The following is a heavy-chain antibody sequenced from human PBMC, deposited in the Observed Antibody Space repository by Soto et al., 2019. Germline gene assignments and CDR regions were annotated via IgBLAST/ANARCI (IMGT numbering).Heavy chain of an antibody. CDR3: TKDQSTVYYYGMDV. Sequence: EVQLLESGGGLVQPGGSLRLSCAASGFSFTSYGMSWVRQAPGKGLEWVSGVRGSGGNPYYADSVKGRFTISRDTSKKTLYLQMNSLRAEDTAVYYCTKDQSTVYYYGMDVWGQGTTVTVSS. CDR1: GFSFTSYG. D-gene: IGHD4-17*01. V-gene: IGHV3-23*01. CDR2: VRGSGGNP. J-gene: IGHJ6*02.